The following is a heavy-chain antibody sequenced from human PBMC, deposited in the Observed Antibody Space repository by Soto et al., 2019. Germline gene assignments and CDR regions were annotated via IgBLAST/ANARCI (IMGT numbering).Heavy chain of an antibody. Sequence: LSLTCTVSGGSVSSGSYYWSWIRQPPGKGLEWIGFIYNSGSTNYKPSLKSRVTISVDTSKNQFSLKLSSVTAADTAVYYCARDGAYSPFDHWGQGALVTVSS. CDR2: IYNSGST. CDR3: ARDGAYSPFDH. V-gene: IGHV4-61*01. J-gene: IGHJ4*02. CDR1: GGSVSSGSYY. D-gene: IGHD2-21*01.